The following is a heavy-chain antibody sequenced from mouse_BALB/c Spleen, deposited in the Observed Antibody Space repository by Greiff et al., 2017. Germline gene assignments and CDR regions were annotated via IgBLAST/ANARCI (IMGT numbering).Heavy chain of an antibody. CDR2: IRSKSNNYAT. CDR3: VRHPYGNQAMDY. J-gene: IGHJ4*01. D-gene: IGHD2-1*01. V-gene: IGHV10-1*02. CDR1: GFTFNTYA. Sequence: EVQLVESGGGLVQPKGSLKLSCAASGFTFNTYAMNWVRQAPGKGLEWVARIRSKSNNYATYYADSVKDRFTISRDDSQSMLYLQMNNLKTEDTAMYYCVRHPYGNQAMDYWGQGTSVTVSS.